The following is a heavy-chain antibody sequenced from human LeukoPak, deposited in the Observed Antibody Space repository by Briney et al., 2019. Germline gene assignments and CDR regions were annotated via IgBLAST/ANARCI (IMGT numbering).Heavy chain of an antibody. Sequence: SVKVSCKASGGTFSSYAISWVRQAPGQGLEWMGGIIPIFGTANYAQKFQGRVTITADESTSTAYMELSSLRSEDTAVYYCARDGFEYQLHYRGYYYYGMDVWGQGTTVTVSS. CDR2: IIPIFGTA. V-gene: IGHV1-69*13. CDR1: GGTFSSYA. CDR3: ARDGFEYQLHYRGYYYYGMDV. D-gene: IGHD2-2*01. J-gene: IGHJ6*02.